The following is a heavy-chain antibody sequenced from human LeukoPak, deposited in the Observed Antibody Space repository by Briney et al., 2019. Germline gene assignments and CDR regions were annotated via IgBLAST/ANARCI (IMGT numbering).Heavy chain of an antibody. CDR2: ISGSGGST. D-gene: IGHD2-2*01. J-gene: IGHJ4*02. CDR1: GFTFSSYG. V-gene: IGHV3-23*01. CDR3: TRARRYCSSTSCYENDY. Sequence: GGSLRLSCAASGFTFSSYGMSWVRQAPGKGLEWVSAISGSGGSTYYADSVKGRFTISRDNSKNTLYLQMNSLRAEDTAVYYCTRARRYCSSTSCYENDYWGQGTLVTVSS.